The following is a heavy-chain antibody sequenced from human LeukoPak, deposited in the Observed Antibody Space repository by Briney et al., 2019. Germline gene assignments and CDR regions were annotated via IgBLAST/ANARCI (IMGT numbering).Heavy chain of an antibody. CDR1: GYTFTSYG. CDR3: ARGGLGYCSGGSCPTSWFGP. Sequence: GASVKVSCKASGYTFTSYGISWVRQAPGQGLEWMGWISPYNGNTNYAPNLQGRVTMTTDTSTSTACMELRSLRSDDTAVYYCARGGLGYCSGGSCPTSWFGPWGQGTLVTVSS. D-gene: IGHD2-15*01. V-gene: IGHV1-18*01. J-gene: IGHJ5*02. CDR2: ISPYNGNT.